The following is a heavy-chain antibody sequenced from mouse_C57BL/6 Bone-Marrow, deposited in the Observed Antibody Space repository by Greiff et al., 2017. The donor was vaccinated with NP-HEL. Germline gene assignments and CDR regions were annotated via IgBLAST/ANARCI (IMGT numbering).Heavy chain of an antibody. CDR3: ASPRFAC. CDR1: GYTFTSYW. J-gene: IGHJ3*01. CDR2: IDPSDSYT. V-gene: IGHV1-50*01. Sequence: QVQLQQPGAELVKPGASVKLSCKASGYTFTSYWMQWVKQRPGQGLEWIGEIDPSDSYTNYNQKFKGKATLTVDTSSSTAYMQLSSLTSEDSAVYYCASPRFACWGQGTLVTVSA.